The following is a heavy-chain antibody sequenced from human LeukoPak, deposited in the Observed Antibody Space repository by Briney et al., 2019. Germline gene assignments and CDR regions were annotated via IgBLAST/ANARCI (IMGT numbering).Heavy chain of an antibody. D-gene: IGHD3-9*01. V-gene: IGHV1-8*01. CDR3: ARGRYFDWLFTNYPRWFDP. CDR1: GYTFTSYD. J-gene: IGHJ5*02. Sequence: ASVKVSCKASGYTFTSYDINWVRQATGQGLEWMGWMSPNSGNTGYAQKFQGRVTMTRNTSISTAYMELSSLRSEDTAVYYCARGRYFDWLFTNYPRWFDPWGQGTLVTVSS. CDR2: MSPNSGNT.